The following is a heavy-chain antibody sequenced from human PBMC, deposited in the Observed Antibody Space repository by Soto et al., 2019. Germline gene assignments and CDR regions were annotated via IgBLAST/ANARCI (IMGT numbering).Heavy chain of an antibody. Sequence: GGSLRLSCAASGFTFSSYAMHWVRQAPGKGLVWVSRINSDGSSTSYADSVKGRFTISRDNAKNTLYLQMNSLRAEDTAVYYCAREAAARRNWFDPWGQGTLVTVSS. CDR1: GFTFSSYA. D-gene: IGHD6-6*01. CDR2: INSDGSST. V-gene: IGHV3-74*01. J-gene: IGHJ5*02. CDR3: AREAAARRNWFDP.